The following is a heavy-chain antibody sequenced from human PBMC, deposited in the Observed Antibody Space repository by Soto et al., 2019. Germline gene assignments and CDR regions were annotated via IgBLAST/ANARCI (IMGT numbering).Heavy chain of an antibody. V-gene: IGHV4-31*03. J-gene: IGHJ5*02. CDR3: ARVGTVTTDGWFDP. D-gene: IGHD4-4*01. Sequence: QVLLQESGPGLVKPSQTLSLTCTVSGGSISSGGYYWSWIRQHPGKGLEWIGYIYYSGSTYYNPSLKSRVTISVDTSKNQFSLKLSSVTAADTAVYYCARVGTVTTDGWFDPWGQGTLVTVSS. CDR2: IYYSGST. CDR1: GGSISSGGYY.